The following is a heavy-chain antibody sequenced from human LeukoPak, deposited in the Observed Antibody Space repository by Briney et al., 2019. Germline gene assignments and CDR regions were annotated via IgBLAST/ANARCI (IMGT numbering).Heavy chain of an antibody. CDR1: GGSISSYY. Sequence: PSETLSLTCTVSGGSISSYYWSWIRQPPGKGLEWIGYIYYSGSTNYNPSLKGRVTISVDTSKNQFSLKLSSVTAADTAVYYCAREEVGYGDYLYWGQGTLVTVSS. CDR3: AREEVGYGDYLY. J-gene: IGHJ4*02. V-gene: IGHV4-59*01. CDR2: IYYSGST. D-gene: IGHD4-17*01.